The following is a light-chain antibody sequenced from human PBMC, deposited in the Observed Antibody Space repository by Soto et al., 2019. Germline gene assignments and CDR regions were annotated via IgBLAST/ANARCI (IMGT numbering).Light chain of an antibody. J-gene: IGLJ1*01. CDR3: AAWDDSLSGSHV. Sequence: QSVLTQPPSASGTPGQRVTISCSGSSSKIGSNYVYCYQQLPGTAPKLLIYRNNQRPSGVPDRFSGSKSGTSASLAISGLRSEDEADYYCAAWDDSLSGSHVFGTGTKVTVL. CDR2: RNN. CDR1: SSKIGSNY. V-gene: IGLV1-47*01.